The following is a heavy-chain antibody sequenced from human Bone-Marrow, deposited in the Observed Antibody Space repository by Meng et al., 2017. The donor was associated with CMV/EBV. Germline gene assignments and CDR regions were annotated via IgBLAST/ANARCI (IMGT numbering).Heavy chain of an antibody. V-gene: IGHV1-46*01. Sequence: ASVKVSCKASGYTFSSYYMHWVRQAPGQGLEWMGIINPSGGSTSYAQKFQGRVTITADKSTSTAYMELSSLRSEDTAVYYCAMYSSGWYGDYYYYYGMDVWGQGTAVTVSS. CDR1: GYTFSSYY. J-gene: IGHJ6*02. D-gene: IGHD6-19*01. CDR2: INPSGGST. CDR3: AMYSSGWYGDYYYYYGMDV.